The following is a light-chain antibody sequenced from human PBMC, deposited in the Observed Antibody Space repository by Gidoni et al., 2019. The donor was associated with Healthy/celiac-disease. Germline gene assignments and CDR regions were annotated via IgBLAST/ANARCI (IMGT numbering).Light chain of an antibody. CDR3: AAWDDSLNGWV. Sequence: QSVLTQPPSASGTPGHRVTIPCSGSSFNIGSNTVNWYQQLPGTAPKLLIYSNNQRPSGVPDRFSGSKSGTSASLAISGLQSEDEADYYCAAWDDSLNGWVFGGGTKLTVL. J-gene: IGLJ3*02. CDR1: SFNIGSNT. V-gene: IGLV1-44*01. CDR2: SNN.